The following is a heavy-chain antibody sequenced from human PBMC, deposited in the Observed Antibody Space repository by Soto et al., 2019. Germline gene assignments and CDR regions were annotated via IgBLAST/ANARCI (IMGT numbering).Heavy chain of an antibody. D-gene: IGHD3-3*01. CDR3: ATSHYDFWGGFDY. CDR2: IYYSGST. V-gene: IGHV4-59*01. Sequence: SETLSLTCTVSGGSISSYYWSWIRQPPGKGLEWIGYIYYSGSTNYNPSLKSRVTISVDTSKNQFSLKLSSVTAADTAVYYCATSHYDFWGGFDYWGQGTLVTVSS. CDR1: GGSISSYY. J-gene: IGHJ4*02.